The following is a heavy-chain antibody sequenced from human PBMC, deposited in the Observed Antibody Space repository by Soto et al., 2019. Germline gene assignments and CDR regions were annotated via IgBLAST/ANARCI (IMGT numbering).Heavy chain of an antibody. D-gene: IGHD1-26*01. CDR1: GFTFSNAW. CDR2: IKSKTDGGTT. J-gene: IGHJ4*02. V-gene: IGHV3-15*07. CDR3: SSDPSARWEPQPSY. Sequence: PGGSLRLSCAASGFTFSNAWMNWVRQAPGKGLEWVGRIKSKTDGGTTDYAAPVKGRFTISRDDSKNTLYLQMNSLKTEDTAVYYYSSDPSARWEPQPSYWGQGTLVTVSS.